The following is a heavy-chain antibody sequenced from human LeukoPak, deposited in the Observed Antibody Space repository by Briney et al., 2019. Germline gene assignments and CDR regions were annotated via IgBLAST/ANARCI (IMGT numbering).Heavy chain of an antibody. CDR3: ARVGEGYGSGRRENYYYYYMDV. Sequence: SQSLSLTCAFYGGSFSAYYWSWIRQPPGKGLECIGEIKHSGSPNSNTSLKSRVTILVDTSKNQFSLKLSSVTAAGTAVYYCARVGEGYGSGRRENYYYYYMDVWGKGTTVTISS. D-gene: IGHD3-10*01. J-gene: IGHJ6*03. V-gene: IGHV4-34*01. CDR1: GGSFSAYY. CDR2: IKHSGSP.